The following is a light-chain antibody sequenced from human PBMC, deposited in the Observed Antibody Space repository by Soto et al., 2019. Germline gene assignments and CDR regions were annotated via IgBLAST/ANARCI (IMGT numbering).Light chain of an antibody. CDR3: LQRSNWPCT. CDR1: QSISSY. Sequence: EIVLTQSPATLSLSPGERATLSCRASQSISSYLAWYQQKPGQAPRLLIYDAFNRATGIPARFSGSGSGTDFTLSISSLEPEDFAVYYCLQRSNWPCTFGQGTKLEIK. J-gene: IGKJ2*02. V-gene: IGKV3-11*01. CDR2: DAF.